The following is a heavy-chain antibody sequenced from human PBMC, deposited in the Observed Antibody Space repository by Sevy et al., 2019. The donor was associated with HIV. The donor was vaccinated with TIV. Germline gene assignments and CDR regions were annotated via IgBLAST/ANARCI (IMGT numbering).Heavy chain of an antibody. D-gene: IGHD3-3*01. Sequence: GGSLRLSCVASGFDFSEYTMNWVRQAPGEGLEWVASISRSSSYIHFVDSLKGRFTISRDNAKNSLYLQMNSLRVEDTAMYYGVREEDGVVRLGLDAFDIWGQGTMVTVSS. J-gene: IGHJ3*02. V-gene: IGHV3-21*01. CDR3: VREEDGVVRLGLDAFDI. CDR1: GFDFSEYT. CDR2: ISRSSSYI.